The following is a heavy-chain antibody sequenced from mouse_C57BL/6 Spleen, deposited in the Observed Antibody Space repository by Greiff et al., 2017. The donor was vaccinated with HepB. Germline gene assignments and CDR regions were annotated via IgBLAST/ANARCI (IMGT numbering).Heavy chain of an antibody. CDR2: IYPGSSNT. CDR3: ARGTGTGYFDV. V-gene: IGHV1-66*01. Sequence: QVQLQQSGPELVKPGASVKISCKASGYSFTSYYIHWVKQRPGQGLVWIGWIYPGSSNTKYNEKFKGKATLTADTSSSTAYMQLSSLTSEDSAVYYCARGTGTGYFDVWGTGTTVTVSS. CDR1: GYSFTSYY. D-gene: IGHD4-1*01. J-gene: IGHJ1*03.